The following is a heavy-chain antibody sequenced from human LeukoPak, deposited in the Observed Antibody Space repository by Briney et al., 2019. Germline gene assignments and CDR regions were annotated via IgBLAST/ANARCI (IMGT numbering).Heavy chain of an antibody. V-gene: IGHV3-53*01. CDR1: GFTVSSNY. D-gene: IGHD1-1*01. CDR3: ASTKHGRYWKGDHDAFDI. CDR2: IYSGGST. J-gene: IGHJ3*02. Sequence: GGSLRLSCAASGFTVSSNYMSWVRQAPGKGLEWVSIIYSGGSTFYADSVKGRFTISRDNSKNTLYLQMNSLRAEDTAVYYCASTKHGRYWKGDHDAFDIWGQGTMVTVSS.